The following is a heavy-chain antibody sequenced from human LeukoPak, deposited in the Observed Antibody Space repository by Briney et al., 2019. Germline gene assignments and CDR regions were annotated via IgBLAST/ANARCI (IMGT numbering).Heavy chain of an antibody. V-gene: IGHV3-33*01. D-gene: IGHD2/OR15-2a*01. J-gene: IGHJ4*02. CDR3: ARDFPFRD. CDR1: GFTFSSYG. Sequence: GRSLRLSCAASGFTFSSYGMHWVRQAPGKGLEWVAVIWYDGSNKYYADSVKGRFTISRDNSKNMVFLQMDSLRAEDTAVYYCARDFPFRDWGQGTLVTVSS. CDR2: IWYDGSNK.